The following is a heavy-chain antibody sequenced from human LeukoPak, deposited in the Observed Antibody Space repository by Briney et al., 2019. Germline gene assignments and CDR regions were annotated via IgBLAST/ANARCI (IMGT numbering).Heavy chain of an antibody. CDR2: IIIIFGTA. CDR3: VRDHLELRIEYLFDP. J-gene: IGHJ5*02. Sequence: GASVTVSFKGSGGTFISYAFSWVRQAPGQGVEGMGGIIIIFGTANNVQKLQGGVTITMDESTSKDDVEVSKLRSGGGDVDVCVRDHLELRIEYLFDPWGQGTLVTVS. V-gene: IGHV1-69*05. D-gene: IGHD1-7*01. CDR1: GGTFISYA.